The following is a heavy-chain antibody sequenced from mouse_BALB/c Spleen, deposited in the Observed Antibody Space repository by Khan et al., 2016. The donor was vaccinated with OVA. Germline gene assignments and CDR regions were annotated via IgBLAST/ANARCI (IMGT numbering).Heavy chain of an antibody. V-gene: IGHV1-5*01. D-gene: IGHD2-1*01. Sequence: VRLQQSGTVLARPGASVKMSCKASGYTFTSYWMHWVKQRPGQGLEWIGAIYPGNSDTNYNQKFKGKAKLTAVTSTSTAYMELNRLTNEDSAVSYCTRNGFGNYESWDYWGQGTTLTVAS. J-gene: IGHJ2*01. CDR1: GYTFTSYW. CDR3: TRNGFGNYESWDY. CDR2: IYPGNSDT.